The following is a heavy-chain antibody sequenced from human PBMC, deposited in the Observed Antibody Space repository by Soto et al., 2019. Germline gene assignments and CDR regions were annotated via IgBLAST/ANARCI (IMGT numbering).Heavy chain of an antibody. Sequence: SETLSLTCAVSGGSISSSIYYLGWIRQPPGKGLEWIGSIYYSGSTYYNPSLKSRVTISVDTSKNQFSLKLSSVTAADTAVYYCVSTSRRYRLGMDVWGQGTTVTVS. V-gene: IGHV4-39*01. J-gene: IGHJ6*02. CDR1: GGSISSSIYY. CDR2: IYYSGST. CDR3: VSTSRRYRLGMDV. D-gene: IGHD2-2*01.